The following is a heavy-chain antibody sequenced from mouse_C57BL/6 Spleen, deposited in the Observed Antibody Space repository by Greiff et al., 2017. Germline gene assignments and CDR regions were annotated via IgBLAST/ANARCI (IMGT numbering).Heavy chain of an antibody. Sequence: VQLQQPGAELVKPGASVKMSCKASGYTFTSYWITWVKQRPGQGLEWIGDIYPGSGSTKYNEKFKSKATLTVDTSSSTAYMQLSSLTSEDSAVYYCASDRDSNWYFDVWGTGTTVTVAS. D-gene: IGHD3-2*01. CDR3: ASDRDSNWYFDV. CDR1: GYTFTSYW. CDR2: IYPGSGST. V-gene: IGHV1-55*01. J-gene: IGHJ1*03.